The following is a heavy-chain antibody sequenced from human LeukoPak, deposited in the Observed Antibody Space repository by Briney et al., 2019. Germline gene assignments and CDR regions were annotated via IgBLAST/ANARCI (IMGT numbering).Heavy chain of an antibody. D-gene: IGHD2-2*01. CDR1: GGSISSYY. J-gene: IGHJ4*02. CDR2: IYYSGST. V-gene: IGHV4-59*01. CDR3: ARGPAAMRVFDY. Sequence: SETLSLTCTVSGGSISSYYWSWIRQPPGKGLEWIGYIYYSGSTNYNPSLKSRVTISVDTSKNQFSLKLSSVTAADTAAYYCARGPAAMRVFDYWGQGTLVTVSS.